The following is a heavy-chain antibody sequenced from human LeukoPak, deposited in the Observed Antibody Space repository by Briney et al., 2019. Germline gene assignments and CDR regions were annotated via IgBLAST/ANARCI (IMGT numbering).Heavy chain of an antibody. D-gene: IGHD1-26*01. CDR3: ARDREVGATQRCFDY. V-gene: IGHV1-46*01. CDR2: INPSGGDT. CDR1: GYTFTSYD. J-gene: IGHJ4*02. Sequence: ASVKVPCKASGYTFTSYDINWVRQAPGQGLEWMGVINPSGGDTTYAQKFQGRVTMSRDTSTNTVYMDLSSLRSEDSALYYCARDREVGATQRCFDYWGQGTLVTVSS.